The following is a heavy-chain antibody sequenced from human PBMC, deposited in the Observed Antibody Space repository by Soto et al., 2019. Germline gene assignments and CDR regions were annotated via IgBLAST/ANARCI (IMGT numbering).Heavy chain of an antibody. CDR2: IYYSGST. CDR3: ARGPAGPIAYFQH. CDR1: GGSISSYY. V-gene: IGHV4-59*01. Sequence: SETLSLTCTVSGGSISSYYWSWIRQPPWKGLEWIGYIYYSGSTNYNPSLKSRVTISVDTSKNQFSLKLSSVTAADTAVYYCARGPAGPIAYFQHWGQGTLVTVSS. J-gene: IGHJ1*01.